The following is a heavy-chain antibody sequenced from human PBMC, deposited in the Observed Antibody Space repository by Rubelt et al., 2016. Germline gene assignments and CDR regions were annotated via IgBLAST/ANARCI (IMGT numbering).Heavy chain of an antibody. CDR3: ATDCYGSGTRSCGMDV. D-gene: IGHD3-10*01. CDR1: GGTFSSYA. J-gene: IGHJ6*02. Sequence: KASGGTFSSYAISWVRQAPGQGLEWMGRIIPILGIANYAQKFQGRVTITADKSTSTAYMELSSLRSEDTAVYYCATDCYGSGTRSCGMDVWGQGTTVTVSS. CDR2: IIPILGIA. V-gene: IGHV1-69*04.